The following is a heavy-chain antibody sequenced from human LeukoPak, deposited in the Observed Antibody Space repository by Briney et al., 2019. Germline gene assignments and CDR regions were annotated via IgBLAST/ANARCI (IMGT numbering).Heavy chain of an antibody. CDR1: GYTFTCYY. J-gene: IGHJ3*02. Sequence: ASVKVSCKASGYTFTCYYMHWVRQAPGQGREWMGRINPNSGGTNYAQKFQGRVTMTRDTSISTAYMELSRLRSDDTAVYYCARVLRYCSSSSCQGPKDAFDIWGQGTMVTVSS. CDR3: ARVLRYCSSSSCQGPKDAFDI. CDR2: INPNSGGT. D-gene: IGHD2-2*01. V-gene: IGHV1-2*06.